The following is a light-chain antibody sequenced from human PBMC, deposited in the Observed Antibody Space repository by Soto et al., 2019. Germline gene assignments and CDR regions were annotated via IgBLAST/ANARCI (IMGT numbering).Light chain of an antibody. V-gene: IGKV3-15*01. Sequence: EIVMTQSPATLSVSPGERATLSCRASQSVSSNLAWYQQKPGQTPKLLIYVASTRATGIPARFSGSGSETEFTLTISSLQSEDFAVYYCQQYKVWPLTFGGGNKVEFK. CDR1: QSVSSN. CDR2: VAS. CDR3: QQYKVWPLT. J-gene: IGKJ4*01.